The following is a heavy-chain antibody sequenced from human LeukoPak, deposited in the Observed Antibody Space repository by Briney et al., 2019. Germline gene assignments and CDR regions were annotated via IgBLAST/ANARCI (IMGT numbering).Heavy chain of an antibody. V-gene: IGHV4-39*01. D-gene: IGHD3-10*01. CDR1: GGSISSSSYY. J-gene: IGHJ4*02. CDR3: ARYMVQGVSIDY. CDR2: IYYSGST. Sequence: PSETLSLTCTVSGGSISSSSYYWGWIRQPPGKGLEWIGGIYYSGSTYYNPSLKSRVTISVDTSKNQFSLKLSSVTAADTAVYYCARYMVQGVSIDYWGQGTLVTVSS.